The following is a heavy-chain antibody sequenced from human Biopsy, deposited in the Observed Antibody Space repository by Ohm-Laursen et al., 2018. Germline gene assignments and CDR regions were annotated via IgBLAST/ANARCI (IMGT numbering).Heavy chain of an antibody. Sequence: SDTLSLTCAVYGGSFNGYFWSWIRQPPGQGLEWIGDITQSGSTNYSPSLKSRVAISVDTAKKQFSLSPRSVAAADTAVYYCARVPLPGIGAAYQGRFLYGMDVWGQGTTVSVSS. CDR2: ITQSGST. J-gene: IGHJ6*02. CDR1: GGSFNGYF. V-gene: IGHV4-34*01. D-gene: IGHD6-13*01. CDR3: ARVPLPGIGAAYQGRFLYGMDV.